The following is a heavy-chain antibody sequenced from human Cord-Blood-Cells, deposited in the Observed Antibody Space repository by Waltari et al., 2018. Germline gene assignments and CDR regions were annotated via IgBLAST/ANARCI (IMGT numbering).Heavy chain of an antibody. CDR1: GGSISSSSYY. J-gene: IGHJ3*02. V-gene: IGHV4-39*01. CDR3: AGHIDAIDI. Sequence: QLQLQESGTGLVKPSETLSLTCTVSGGSISSSSYYWGWTRQPPGKGLECSGSIYYSGITYYTPSLKSRVTIAVDTSKIEFSLRLSSVTAADTAVYYCAGHIDAIDIWGQGTMVTGSS. CDR2: IYYSGIT.